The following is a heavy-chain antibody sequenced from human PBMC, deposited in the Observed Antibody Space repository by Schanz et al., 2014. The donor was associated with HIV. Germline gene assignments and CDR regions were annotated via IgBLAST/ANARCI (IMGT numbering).Heavy chain of an antibody. J-gene: IGHJ6*02. V-gene: IGHV3-30-3*01. D-gene: IGHD1-26*01. CDR1: GITFSSSV. CDR3: ARVHSASSRFRYLFGMDV. Sequence: VHLVESGGGMVQPGGSLRLSCAASGITFSSSVMHWVRQAPGKGLDWVAAMSHDGFSKYFADSVKGRFTISRDNAKNTLYLQMNSLRAEDSAVYFCARVHSASSRFRYLFGMDVWGRGTTVIVSS. CDR2: MSHDGFSK.